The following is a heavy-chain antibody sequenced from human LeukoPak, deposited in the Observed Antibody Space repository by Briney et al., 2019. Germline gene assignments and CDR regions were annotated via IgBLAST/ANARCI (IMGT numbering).Heavy chain of an antibody. CDR2: IKSKTDGGTT. V-gene: IGHV3-15*01. J-gene: IGHJ5*02. Sequence: GGSLRLSCAASGFTFSNAWMSWVRQAPGKGLEWLGRIKSKTDGGTTDYAAPVKGRLTISRDDSKTTLYLQMNSLKTEDTAVYYCTTRCSNTSCFGNWFDPWGQGTLVTVSS. CDR1: GFTFSNAW. CDR3: TTRCSNTSCFGNWFDP. D-gene: IGHD2-2*01.